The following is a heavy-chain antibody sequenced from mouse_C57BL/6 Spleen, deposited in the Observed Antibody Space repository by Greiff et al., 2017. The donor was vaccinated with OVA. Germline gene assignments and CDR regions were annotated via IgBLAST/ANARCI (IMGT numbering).Heavy chain of an antibody. V-gene: IGHV5-17*01. CDR1: GFTFSDYG. Sequence: EVMLVESGGGLVKPGGSLKLSCAASGFTFSDYGMHWVRQAPEKGLEWVAYISSGSSTIYYADTVKGRFTFSRDNAKNTLFLQMTSLRAEDTAMYYCARRSPGAMDYWGQGTSVTVSS. CDR3: ARRSPGAMDY. CDR2: ISSGSSTI. J-gene: IGHJ4*01.